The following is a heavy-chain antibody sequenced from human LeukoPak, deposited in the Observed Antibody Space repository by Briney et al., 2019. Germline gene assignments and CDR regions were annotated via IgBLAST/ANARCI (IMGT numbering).Heavy chain of an antibody. CDR2: INAGNGNT. D-gene: IGHD2-2*01. CDR1: GYTFTSYA. Sequence: ASVKVSCKASGYTFTSYAMHWVRQAPGQRLEWMGWINAGNGNTKYSQKFQGRVTITRDTSASTAYMELSSLRSEDTAVYYCARVRTSCNPECDYYYMDVWGKGTTVTVSS. J-gene: IGHJ6*03. CDR3: ARVRTSCNPECDYYYMDV. V-gene: IGHV1-3*01.